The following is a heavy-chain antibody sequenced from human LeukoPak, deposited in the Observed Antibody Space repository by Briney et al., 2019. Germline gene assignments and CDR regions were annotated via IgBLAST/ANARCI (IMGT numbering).Heavy chain of an antibody. J-gene: IGHJ4*02. CDR3: ARHRNFGANFAIDY. V-gene: IGHV3-23*01. D-gene: IGHD4/OR15-4a*01. Sequence: GGSLRLSCAASGFTFSDFAMSWVRQAPGKGLEWVSGVTNTGNTTYYADSGKGRFTISKDNSKSTLHLQLNSLRAEGTAIYFCARHRNFGANFAIDYWGQGTLVTVSS. CDR1: GFTFSDFA. CDR2: VTNTGNTT.